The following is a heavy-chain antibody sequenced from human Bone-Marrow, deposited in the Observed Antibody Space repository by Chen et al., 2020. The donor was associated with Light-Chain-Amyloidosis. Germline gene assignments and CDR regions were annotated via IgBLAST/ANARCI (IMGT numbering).Heavy chain of an antibody. CDR1: GFTFSSYG. Sequence: QVQLVESGGGVVQPGRSLRLSCAASGFTFSSYGMHWVRPAPGKGLEWVAVISYDGSNKYYADSVKGRFTISRDNSKNTLYLKMNSLRAEDTAVYYCAKEQGLSVPYWGQGTLVTVSS. CDR3: AKEQGLSVPY. D-gene: IGHD6-19*01. V-gene: IGHV3-30*18. CDR2: ISYDGSNK. J-gene: IGHJ4*02.